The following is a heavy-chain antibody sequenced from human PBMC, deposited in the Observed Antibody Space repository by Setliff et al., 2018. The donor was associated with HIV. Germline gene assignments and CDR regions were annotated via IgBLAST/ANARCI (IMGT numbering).Heavy chain of an antibody. V-gene: IGHV1-3*01. CDR2: INAGNGNT. CDR1: GYAFASYG. D-gene: IGHD3-3*01. CDR3: AKALYNFWSGYYSDPSDPPDY. J-gene: IGHJ4*02. Sequence: ASVKVSCKASGYAFASYGLNWVRQAPGQRLEWMGWINAGNGNTKYSQKFQDRVTITRDTSANTGYMEVNSLRAEDTAVYYCAKALYNFWSGYYSDPSDPPDYWGQGTLVTVS.